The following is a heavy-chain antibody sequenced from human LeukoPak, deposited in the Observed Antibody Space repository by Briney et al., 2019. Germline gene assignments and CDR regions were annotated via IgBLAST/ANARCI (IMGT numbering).Heavy chain of an antibody. D-gene: IGHD1-1*01. CDR2: ISGSGGST. CDR1: GFTFSSYA. Sequence: PGGSLRLSCAASGFTFSSYAMSWDRQAPGKGLEWVSAISGSGGSTYYADSVKGRFTISRDNSKNTLYLQMGSLRAEDMAVYYCARVLYGNGVQPGYMDVWGKGTTVTVSS. CDR3: ARVLYGNGVQPGYMDV. V-gene: IGHV3-23*01. J-gene: IGHJ6*03.